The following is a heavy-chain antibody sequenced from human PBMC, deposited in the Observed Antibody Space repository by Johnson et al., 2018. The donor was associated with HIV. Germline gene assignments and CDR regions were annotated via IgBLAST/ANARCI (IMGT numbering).Heavy chain of an antibody. D-gene: IGHD5-18*01. V-gene: IGHV3-30*02. Sequence: QMLLVESGGGVVQPGGSLRLSCAASGFIFSSYGMHWARQAPGKGLEWVAFIRYDETEKYYADSVKGRFTISRDNSKSTLFLHMNTLRVEDTAVYYCARAYSYGAFDIWGQGTMVTVSS. J-gene: IGHJ3*02. CDR3: ARAYSYGAFDI. CDR2: IRYDETEK. CDR1: GFIFSSYG.